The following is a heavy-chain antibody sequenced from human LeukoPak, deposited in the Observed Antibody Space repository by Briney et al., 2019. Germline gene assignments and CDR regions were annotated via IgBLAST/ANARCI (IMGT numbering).Heavy chain of an antibody. V-gene: IGHV4-39*07. Sequence: SETLSLTCTVSGGSISSYYWGWIRQPPGKGLEWIGSIYYSGSTYYNPSLKSRVTISVDTSKNQFSLKLSSVTAADTAVYYCARYCSSTSCPDDAFDIWGQGTMVTVSS. CDR3: ARYCSSTSCPDDAFDI. CDR1: GGSISSYY. D-gene: IGHD2-2*01. CDR2: IYYSGST. J-gene: IGHJ3*02.